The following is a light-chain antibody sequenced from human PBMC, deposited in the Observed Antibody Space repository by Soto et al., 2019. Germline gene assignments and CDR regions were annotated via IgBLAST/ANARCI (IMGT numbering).Light chain of an antibody. CDR1: SSDIGGLYNY. CDR3: SSYSSGATHVV. V-gene: IGLV2-14*03. Sequence: QSVLTQPASVSGSPGQSITISCTGTSSDIGGLYNYVSWYQQHPGKAPKLLIYDVNDRPSGVSDRFSGSKSGNTASLTISGLRAEDEADYFCSSYSSGATHVVFGGGTKLTVL. J-gene: IGLJ2*01. CDR2: DVN.